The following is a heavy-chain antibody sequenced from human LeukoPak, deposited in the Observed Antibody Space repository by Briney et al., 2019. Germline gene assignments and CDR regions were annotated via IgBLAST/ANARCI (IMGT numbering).Heavy chain of an antibody. Sequence: ASVKVSCKASGYTFTGYYMHWVRQAPGQGLEWMGWINPNSGGTNYAQKFQGRVTMTRDTSISTAYMELRSLRSDDTAVYYCARDPGGYVFDYWGQGTLVTVSS. CDR2: INPNSGGT. J-gene: IGHJ4*02. CDR3: ARDPGGYVFDY. D-gene: IGHD5-12*01. CDR1: GYTFTGYY. V-gene: IGHV1-2*02.